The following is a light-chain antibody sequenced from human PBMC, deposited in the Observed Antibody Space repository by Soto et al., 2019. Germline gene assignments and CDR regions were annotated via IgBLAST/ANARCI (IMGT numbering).Light chain of an antibody. CDR1: QGIGRY. CDR2: DAS. Sequence: EIVLTQSPGTLSLSPGESATLSCRASQGIGRYLAWFQQKPGQPPRLLIYDASTRATGIPGRFSGSGSGTDFTLTISSLEPEDFAVYYCHQRSNLPLTFGPGTKVDIK. V-gene: IGKV3-11*01. CDR3: HQRSNLPLT. J-gene: IGKJ3*01.